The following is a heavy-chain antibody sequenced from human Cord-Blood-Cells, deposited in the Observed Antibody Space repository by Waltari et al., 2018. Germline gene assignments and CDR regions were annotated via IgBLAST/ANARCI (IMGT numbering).Heavy chain of an antibody. CDR2: INHSGNT. Sequence: QVQLQQWGAGLLKPSETLPLTCAVYGGSFSGYYWCWSRQPPGKGLEWIGEINHSGNTNYNPSLKSRVTISVDTSKNQFSLKLSSVTAADTAVYYCARGRDYGEGAFDIWGQGTMVTDSS. D-gene: IGHD4-17*01. CDR3: ARGRDYGEGAFDI. CDR1: GGSFSGYY. V-gene: IGHV4-34*01. J-gene: IGHJ3*02.